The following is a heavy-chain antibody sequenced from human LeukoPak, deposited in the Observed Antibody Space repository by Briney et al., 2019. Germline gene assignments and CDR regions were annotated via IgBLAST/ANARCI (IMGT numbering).Heavy chain of an antibody. D-gene: IGHD3-3*01. CDR1: GFTLITYC. CDR3: ARAPSESGCYYPEYFRL. J-gene: IGHJ1*01. Sequence: PGGSLRLSCAASGFTLITYCMHWVRQAPGRGLVWVSRIKSDGSTNYADSVKGRFTISRDNAKNTLSPQMNSLRPEDTGVYYCARAPSESGCYYPEYFRLWVEGTLATVSS. V-gene: IGHV3-74*01. CDR2: IKSDGST.